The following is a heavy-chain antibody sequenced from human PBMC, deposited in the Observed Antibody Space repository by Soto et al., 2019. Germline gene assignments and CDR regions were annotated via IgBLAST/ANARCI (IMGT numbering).Heavy chain of an antibody. V-gene: IGHV1-3*01. Sequence: ASAKVSCKASGYTFTSYAMHWVRQAPGQRLEWMGWINADIGDTEYSEKFQGRVTITRDTSTRTAYMELSSLGFDDTAVYYCGRGGTPIDYWGQGTLVTVSS. CDR3: GRGGTPIDY. CDR1: GYTFTSYA. CDR2: INADIGDT. D-gene: IGHD3-16*01. J-gene: IGHJ4*02.